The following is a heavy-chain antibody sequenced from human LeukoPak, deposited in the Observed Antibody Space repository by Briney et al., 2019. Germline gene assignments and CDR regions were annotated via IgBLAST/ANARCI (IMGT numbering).Heavy chain of an antibody. J-gene: IGHJ6*03. CDR2: ISGSGSST. CDR3: AKGPIAAATYYYYYYMDV. CDR1: GFTFSSYA. Sequence: GGSLRLSCAASGFTFSSYAMTWVRQAPGKGLEWVSAISGSGSSTYYADSVKGRFTISRDNSKNTLFLQVNSLRAEDRAVYYCAKGPIAAATYYYYYYMDVWGKGTTVTVSS. D-gene: IGHD6-13*01. V-gene: IGHV3-23*01.